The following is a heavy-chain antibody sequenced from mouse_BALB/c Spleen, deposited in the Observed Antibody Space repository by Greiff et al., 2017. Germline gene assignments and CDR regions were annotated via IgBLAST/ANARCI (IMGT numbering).Heavy chain of an antibody. J-gene: IGHJ4*01. D-gene: IGHD4-1*02. CDR1: GYAFSSYW. Sequence: QVQLQQSGAELVRPGSSVKISCKASGYAFSSYWMNWVKQRPGQGLEWIGQIYPGDGDTNYNGKFKGKATLTADKSSSTAYMQLSSLTSEDSAVYFCARLVPNWDGAMDYWGQGTSVTVSS. CDR3: ARLVPNWDGAMDY. CDR2: IYPGDGDT. V-gene: IGHV1-80*01.